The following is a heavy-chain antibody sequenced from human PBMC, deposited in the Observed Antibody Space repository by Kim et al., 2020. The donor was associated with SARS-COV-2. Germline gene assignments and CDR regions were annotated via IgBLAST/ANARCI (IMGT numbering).Heavy chain of an antibody. V-gene: IGHV3-21*01. CDR1: GFTFSSYS. CDR2: ISSSSSYI. Sequence: GGSLRLSCAASGFTFSSYSMNWVRQAPGKGLEWVSSISSSSSYIYYADSVKGRFTISRDNAKNSLYLQMNSLRAEDTAVYYCARECYDILTGYPCYYYYGMDVWGQGTTVTVSS. D-gene: IGHD3-9*01. J-gene: IGHJ6*02. CDR3: ARECYDILTGYPCYYYYGMDV.